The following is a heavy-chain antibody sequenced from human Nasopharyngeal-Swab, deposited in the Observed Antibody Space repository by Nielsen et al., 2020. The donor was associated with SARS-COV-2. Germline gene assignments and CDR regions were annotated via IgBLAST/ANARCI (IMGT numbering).Heavy chain of an antibody. CDR3: ARDHDILTGYYLDY. CDR2: IGYDGNNK. D-gene: IGHD3-9*01. Sequence: GESLKISCAASGFTFSHYGMHGVRQPPGKGREGMAVIGYDGNNKYYADSVKGRFTISRDNSKNTLYLQMNSLRAEDTAVYYCARDHDILTGYYLDYWGQGTLVTVSS. J-gene: IGHJ4*02. CDR1: GFTFSHYG. V-gene: IGHV3-33*01.